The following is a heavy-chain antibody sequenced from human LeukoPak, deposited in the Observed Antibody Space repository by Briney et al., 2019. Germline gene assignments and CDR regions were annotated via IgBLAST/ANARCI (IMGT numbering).Heavy chain of an antibody. V-gene: IGHV1-46*01. J-gene: IGHJ4*02. CDR2: IDPSGHIT. CDR1: GFRFTGYW. D-gene: IGHD6-13*01. CDR3: ARDPSLYSSSWYNY. Sequence: GASVKVSCKASGFRFTGYWMHWVRQAPGQGLEWMGIIDPSGHITNSAQKFQGRVTMTTDTSTSTAYMELRSLRSDDTAVYYCARDPSLYSSSWYNYWGRGTLVTVSS.